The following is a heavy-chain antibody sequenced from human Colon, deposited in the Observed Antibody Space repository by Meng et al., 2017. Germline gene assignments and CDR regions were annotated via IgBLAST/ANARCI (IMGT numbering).Heavy chain of an antibody. CDR1: GFTFSDHY. J-gene: IGHJ4*02. CDR2: SRNKANSYTT. CDR3: ARGVNLYSNSWNWDY. D-gene: IGHD6-13*01. Sequence: GGSLRLSCAASGFTFSDHYMDWVRQAPGKGLEWVGRSRNKANSYTTEYAASVKGRFIISRDGSKNSLYLQMNSLKTEDTAVYYCARGVNLYSNSWNWDYWGQGTLVTVSS. V-gene: IGHV3-72*01.